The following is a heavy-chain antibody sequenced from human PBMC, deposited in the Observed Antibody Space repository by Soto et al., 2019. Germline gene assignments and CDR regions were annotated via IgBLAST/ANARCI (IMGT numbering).Heavy chain of an antibody. J-gene: IGHJ4*02. D-gene: IGHD2-2*01. Sequence: PGGSLRLSCAASRFTFSSYDMSWVRQAPGKGLEWVSGISGSGSSTYYADSVKGRFTISRDNSKDTLYLQMNSLRAEDTAAYYCARDYLVVPHRVIDYWGQGTLVTVSS. CDR3: ARDYLVVPHRVIDY. V-gene: IGHV3-23*01. CDR1: RFTFSSYD. CDR2: ISGSGSST.